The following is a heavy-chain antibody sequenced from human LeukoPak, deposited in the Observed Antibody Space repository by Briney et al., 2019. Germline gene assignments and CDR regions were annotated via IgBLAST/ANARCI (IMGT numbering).Heavy chain of an antibody. V-gene: IGHV3-7*03. CDR2: MKQDGSQE. CDR1: RFTLSTYW. Sequence: GGSLRLSCAASRFTLSTYWMSWVRQAPGKGLEWVAHMKQDGSQEYYADSVKGRFTISRDNSKNTLYLQMNNLRAEDTAVYYCAKEEARSWTLGVDYWGQGTPVTVSS. D-gene: IGHD6-13*01. J-gene: IGHJ4*02. CDR3: AKEEARSWTLGVDY.